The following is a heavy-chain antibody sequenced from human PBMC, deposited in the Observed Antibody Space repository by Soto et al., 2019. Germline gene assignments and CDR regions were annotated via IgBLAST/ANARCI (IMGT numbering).Heavy chain of an antibody. CDR1: VGSFRGYY. J-gene: IGHJ4*02. CDR2: INHSGST. D-gene: IGHD7-27*01. Sequence: QVHLQQWGAGLLKPSETLSLTCAVYVGSFRGYYWSWIRQPPGKGLEWIGEINHSGSTNYNPSLKSRVTISVDTSKNQFSLKVSSVTAADTAVCYCARGPGPLGDSWGQGTLVNGSS. CDR3: ARGPGPLGDS. V-gene: IGHV4-34*01.